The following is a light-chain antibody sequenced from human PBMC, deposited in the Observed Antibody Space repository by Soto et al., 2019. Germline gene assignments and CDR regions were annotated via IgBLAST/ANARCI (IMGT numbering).Light chain of an antibody. V-gene: IGKV3-20*01. Sequence: LAQSPVPLSLSRGEIGSLXSRASQSVSNNYLAWYQQKPGQAPRLLIYGASNRATGIPDRFSGSGSGTDFTLTISRLAPEDFAVYYCQQYGSSGTFGQGTKLDIK. CDR2: GAS. CDR3: QQYGSSGT. CDR1: QSVSNNY. J-gene: IGKJ1*01.